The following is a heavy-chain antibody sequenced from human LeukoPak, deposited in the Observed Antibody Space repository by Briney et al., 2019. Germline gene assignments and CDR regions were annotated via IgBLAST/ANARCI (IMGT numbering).Heavy chain of an antibody. D-gene: IGHD3-10*01. V-gene: IGHV1-2*02. CDR2: INPNSGGT. Sequence: SLRVSCKASGYTFTGYYMHWVRQAPGQGLEWMGWINPNSGGTNYAQKFQGRVTMTRDTSISTAYIELSRLRSDDTAVYYCARNYYGSGSYYQLDYWGQGT. J-gene: IGHJ4*02. CDR1: GYTFTGYY. CDR3: ARNYYGSGSYYQLDY.